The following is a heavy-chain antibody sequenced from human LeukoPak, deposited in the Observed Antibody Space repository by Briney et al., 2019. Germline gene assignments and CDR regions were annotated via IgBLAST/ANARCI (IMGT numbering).Heavy chain of an antibody. D-gene: IGHD6-13*01. CDR3: ARALDLYSSSQRGYNWFDP. J-gene: IGHJ5*02. V-gene: IGHV4-4*07. CDR2: IYTSGSI. Sequence: SETLSLTCTVSGGSISSYYWSWIRQPAGKGLEWIGRIYTSGSINYNPSLKSRVTISVDTSKNQFSLKLSSVTAADTAVYYCARALDLYSSSQRGYNWFDPWGQGTLVTVSS. CDR1: GGSISSYY.